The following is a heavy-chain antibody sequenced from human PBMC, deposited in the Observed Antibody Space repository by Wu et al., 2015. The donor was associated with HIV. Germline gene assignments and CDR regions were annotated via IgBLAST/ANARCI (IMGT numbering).Heavy chain of an antibody. CDR3: ARDRGYSGYDFFDY. CDR1: GYTFTSYG. CDR2: INPNSGGT. V-gene: IGHV1-2*02. J-gene: IGHJ4*02. Sequence: QVQLVQSGAEVKKPGASVKVSCKASGYTFTSYGISWVRQAPGQGLEWMGWINPNSGGTNYAQKFQGRVTMTRDTSISTAYMELSRLRSDDTAVYYCARDRGYSGYDFFDYWGQGTLVTVSS. D-gene: IGHD5-12*01.